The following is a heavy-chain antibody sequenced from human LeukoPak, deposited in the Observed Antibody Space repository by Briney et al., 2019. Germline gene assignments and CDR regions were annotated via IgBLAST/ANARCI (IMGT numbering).Heavy chain of an antibody. D-gene: IGHD3-22*01. CDR2: ISSSSSYI. CDR1: GFTFSSYS. CDR3: ARDTAKEYYYDSSGRANAFDI. J-gene: IGHJ3*02. V-gene: IGHV3-21*01. Sequence: PGGSLRLSCAASGFTFSSYSMNWVRQAPGKGLEWVSSISSSSSYIYYADSVKGRFTISRDNAKNSLYLQMNSLGAEDTAVYYCARDTAKEYYYDSSGRANAFDIWGQGTMVTVSS.